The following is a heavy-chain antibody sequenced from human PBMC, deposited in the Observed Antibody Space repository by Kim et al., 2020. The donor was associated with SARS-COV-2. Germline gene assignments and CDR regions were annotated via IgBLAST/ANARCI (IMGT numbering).Heavy chain of an antibody. J-gene: IGHJ2*01. CDR2: ISYDGSNK. Sequence: GGSLRLSCAASGFTFSSYGMHWVRQAPGKGLEWVAVISYDGSNKYYADSVKGRFTISRDNSKNTLYLQMNSLRAEDTAVYYCAKEEMVTLGVWYFDLWGRGTLVTVSS. D-gene: IGHD2-21*02. CDR1: GFTFSSYG. V-gene: IGHV3-30*18. CDR3: AKEEMVTLGVWYFDL.